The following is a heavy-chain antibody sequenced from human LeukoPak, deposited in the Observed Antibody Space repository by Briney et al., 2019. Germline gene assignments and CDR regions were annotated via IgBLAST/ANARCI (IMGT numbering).Heavy chain of an antibody. J-gene: IGHJ4*02. CDR1: GFTFSSYA. V-gene: IGHV3-23*01. Sequence: GGSLRLSCAASGFTFSSYAMSWVRQAPGKGLEWVSAISGSGGGTYYADSVKGRFTISRDNSKNTLFLQMNSLRAEDTAVYYCAKATQIQLWFLDYWGQGTLVTVSS. CDR3: AKATQIQLWFLDY. D-gene: IGHD5-18*01. CDR2: ISGSGGGT.